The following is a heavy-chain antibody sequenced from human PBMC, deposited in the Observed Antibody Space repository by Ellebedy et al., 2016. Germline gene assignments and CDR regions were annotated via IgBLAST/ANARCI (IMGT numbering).Heavy chain of an antibody. J-gene: IGHJ5*02. CDR3: ARLSNSGWYGTYMWLDP. CDR1: GYTFSNHY. CDR2: INPIDGTT. V-gene: IGHV1-46*01. D-gene: IGHD6-19*01. Sequence: ASVKVSCKASGYTFSNHYIHWVRQAPGQGLAWMGTINPIDGTTTYAQEFQDRVTMTTDTSTSVVYMQLSSLRSDDTAIYYCARLSNSGWYGTYMWLDPWGQGTLVTVSS.